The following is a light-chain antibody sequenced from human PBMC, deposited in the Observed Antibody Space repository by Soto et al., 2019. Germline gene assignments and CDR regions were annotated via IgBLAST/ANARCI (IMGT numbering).Light chain of an antibody. CDR3: QQYGSSPRT. CDR2: GAS. V-gene: IGKV3-20*01. CDR1: QSLNSN. J-gene: IGKJ5*01. Sequence: MTLSLSILSVPPGERHSVHCRASQSLNSNLAWYQQTPGQAPRLLIYGASSRATGIPDRFSGSGSGTDFTLTISRLEPEDFAVYCCQQYGSSPRTFGQGTRMAIK.